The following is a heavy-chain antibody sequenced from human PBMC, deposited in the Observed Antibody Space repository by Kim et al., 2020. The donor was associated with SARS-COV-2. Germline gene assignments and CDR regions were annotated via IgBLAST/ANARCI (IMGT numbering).Heavy chain of an antibody. Sequence: SGPTLVNPTQTLTLTCTFSGFSLSTSEVGVGWIRQPPGKALEWLALIYWDDDKRYSPSLKNRLTITGDTSKNQVLLTMTNMDPVDTATYFCAHKRLSSWTYYFDYWGQGTLVTVSS. CDR1: GFSLSTSEVG. D-gene: IGHD6-13*01. CDR3: AHKRLSSWTYYFDY. J-gene: IGHJ4*02. CDR2: IYWDDDK. V-gene: IGHV2-5*02.